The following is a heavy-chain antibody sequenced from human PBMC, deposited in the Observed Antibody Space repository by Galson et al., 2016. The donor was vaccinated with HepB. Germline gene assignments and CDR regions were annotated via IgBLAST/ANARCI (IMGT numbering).Heavy chain of an antibody. D-gene: IGHD3-3*01. CDR2: ITGSGVTT. J-gene: IGHJ6*02. V-gene: IGHV3-23*01. Sequence: SLRLSCAASGFTFSSYAMSWVRQAPGKGLEWVSTITGSGVTTDYADSVKGRFTISRDNSMNTLDLHMNSLRTEDTAMYYCARDLNDFWSGYILAYDMDVWGQGTTVTVSS. CDR1: GFTFSSYA. CDR3: ARDLNDFWSGYILAYDMDV.